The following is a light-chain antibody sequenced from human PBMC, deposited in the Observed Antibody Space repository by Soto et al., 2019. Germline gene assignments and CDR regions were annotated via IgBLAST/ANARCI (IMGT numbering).Light chain of an antibody. CDR2: GAS. CDR1: QSVSSSY. Sequence: NVFTQTPRTLSLYPKERATLSCRASQSVSSSYLAWYQQKPGQAPRRLIYGASTRATGIPDRFSGSGSGTDFTLTIGRLEPEDFAVYYCQQYGSSPTFGEGTRLEIK. V-gene: IGKV3-20*01. J-gene: IGKJ5*01. CDR3: QQYGSSPT.